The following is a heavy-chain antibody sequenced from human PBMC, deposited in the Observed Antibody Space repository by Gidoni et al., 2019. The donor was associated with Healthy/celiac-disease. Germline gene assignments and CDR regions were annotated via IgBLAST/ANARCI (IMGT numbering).Heavy chain of an antibody. CDR3: ARDRSDDSRVPLGMDV. V-gene: IGHV4-59*01. Sequence: QVQLQESGPGLVKPSETLSRTCTVYGGSISSYYWSWIRQPPGKGLEWIGYIYYSGSTNYTPSLKSRVTISVDTSKNQFSLKLSSVTAADTAVYYCARDRSDDSRVPLGMDVWGQGTTVTVSS. CDR1: GGSISSYY. CDR2: IYYSGST. D-gene: IGHD3-22*01. J-gene: IGHJ6*02.